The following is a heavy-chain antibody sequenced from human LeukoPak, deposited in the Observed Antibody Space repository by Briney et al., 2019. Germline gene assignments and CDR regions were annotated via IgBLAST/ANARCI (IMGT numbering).Heavy chain of an antibody. J-gene: IGHJ4*02. CDR1: GFTFTTYW. CDR3: ARGKGKDY. Sequence: GGSLGLSCAASGFTFTTYWMTWVRQAPGKGLEWVANIKQDGSEKYYVESVKGRFTISRDNAKNSLYLQMNSLRAEDTAVYYCARGKGKDYWGQGTLVTVSS. CDR2: IKQDGSEK. V-gene: IGHV3-7*04.